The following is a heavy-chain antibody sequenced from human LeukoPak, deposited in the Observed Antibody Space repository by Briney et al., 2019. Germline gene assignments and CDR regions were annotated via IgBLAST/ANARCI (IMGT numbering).Heavy chain of an antibody. Sequence: GRSLRLSCAASGFTFSSYAMHWVRQAPGKGLEWVAVISYDGSNKYYADSVKGRFTISRDNSKNTLYLQMNSLRAEDTAVYYCAKSGCSSTSCYYGMDVWGQGTTVTVYS. CDR1: GFTFSSYA. J-gene: IGHJ6*02. CDR2: ISYDGSNK. V-gene: IGHV3-30-3*01. CDR3: AKSGCSSTSCYYGMDV. D-gene: IGHD2-2*01.